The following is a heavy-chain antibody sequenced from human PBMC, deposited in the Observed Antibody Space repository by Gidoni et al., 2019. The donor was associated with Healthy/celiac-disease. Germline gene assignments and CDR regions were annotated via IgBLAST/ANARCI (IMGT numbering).Heavy chain of an antibody. CDR1: GFTFSSYA. CDR2: ISYDGSNK. D-gene: IGHD3-22*01. V-gene: IGHV3-30-3*01. CDR3: ARDRGVYDGFDY. Sequence: QVQLVESGGGVVQPGRSLRLACAASGFTFSSYAMHWVRQAPGKGLGWVAVISYDGSNKYYADSVKGRFTISRDNSKNTLYLQMNSLRAEDTAVYYCARDRGVYDGFDYWGQGTLVTVSS. J-gene: IGHJ4*02.